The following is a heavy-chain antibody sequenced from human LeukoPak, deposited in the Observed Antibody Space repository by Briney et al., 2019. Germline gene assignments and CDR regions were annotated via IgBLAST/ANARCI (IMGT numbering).Heavy chain of an antibody. CDR2: IKEDGSEK. CDR3: ARDSVSSGWSSDTYYFDY. D-gene: IGHD6-19*01. V-gene: IGHV3-7*03. J-gene: IGHJ4*02. CDR1: GFTFSNYW. Sequence: GGSLRLSCAASGFTFSNYWVSWFRQAPGKGLEWVANIKEDGSEKYYVDSVKGRFTISRDNAKNSLYLQMNSLRAEDTAVYYCARDSVSSGWSSDTYYFDYWGQGTLVTVSS.